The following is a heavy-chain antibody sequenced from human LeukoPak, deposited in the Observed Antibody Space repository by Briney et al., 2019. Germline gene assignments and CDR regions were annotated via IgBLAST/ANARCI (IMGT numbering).Heavy chain of an antibody. J-gene: IGHJ4*02. Sequence: GASVKVSCRTSGYTLSTYGISWVRQAPGQGLEWMGRISVYSGNINYAHKFQDRLTVTTDSSTATAYMELRSLRSDDTAVYYCARNIRNLDYWGQGTLVTVSS. CDR1: GYTLSTYG. V-gene: IGHV1-18*01. D-gene: IGHD2/OR15-2a*01. CDR2: ISVYSGNI. CDR3: ARNIRNLDY.